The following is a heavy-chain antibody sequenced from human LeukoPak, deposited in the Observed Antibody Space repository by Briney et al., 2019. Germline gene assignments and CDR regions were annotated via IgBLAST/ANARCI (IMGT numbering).Heavy chain of an antibody. CDR3: ASSTTVTHRSGPPYGMDV. CDR2: IIPIFGTA. CDR1: GGTFSSYA. J-gene: IGHJ6*02. V-gene: IGHV1-69*13. D-gene: IGHD4-17*01. Sequence: SVKVSCKASGGTFSSYAISWVRQAPGQGLEWMGGIIPIFGTANYAQKFQGRVTITADESTSTAYMELSSLRSEDTAVYYCASSTTVTHRSGPPYGMDVWGQGTTVTVSS.